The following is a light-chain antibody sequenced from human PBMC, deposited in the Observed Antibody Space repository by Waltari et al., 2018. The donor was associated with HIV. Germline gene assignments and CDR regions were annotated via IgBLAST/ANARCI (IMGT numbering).Light chain of an antibody. CDR3: LLFYSGVRV. CDR2: NIN. Sequence: STGAITSGHYPYWLQRKPGQAPTTLIYNINTKPSWTPARFSGSLLGGKAALTLSGAQSEDEAEYYCLLFYSGVRVFGGGTKLTVL. J-gene: IGLJ2*01. CDR1: TGAITSGHY. V-gene: IGLV7-46*01.